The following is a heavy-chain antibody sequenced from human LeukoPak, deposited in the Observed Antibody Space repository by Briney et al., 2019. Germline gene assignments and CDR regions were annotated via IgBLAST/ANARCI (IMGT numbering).Heavy chain of an antibody. CDR2: IKQDGSEK. Sequence: PGGSLRLSCATSGFTLSSSWMSWVRQAPGKGLEWVANIKQDGSEKYYVDSVKGRFTISRDNAKNSLYLQMNSLRAEDTAVYYCARGSYGPDYWGQGTLVTVSS. D-gene: IGHD5-18*01. CDR3: ARGSYGPDY. CDR1: GFTLSSSW. V-gene: IGHV3-7*04. J-gene: IGHJ4*02.